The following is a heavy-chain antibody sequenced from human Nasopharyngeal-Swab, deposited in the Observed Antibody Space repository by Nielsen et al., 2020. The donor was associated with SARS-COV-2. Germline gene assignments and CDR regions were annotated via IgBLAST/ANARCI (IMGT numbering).Heavy chain of an antibody. J-gene: IGHJ4*02. CDR1: GGTFSSYA. D-gene: IGHD2-8*01. CDR3: ARDPGVGSDCTNGVCYTIFDY. CDR2: IIPIFGTA. V-gene: IGHV1-69*13. Sequence: SVKVSCKASGGTFSSYAISWVRQAPGQGLEWMGGIIPIFGTATYAQKFQGRVTITADESTSTAYMELSSLRSEDTAVYYCARDPGVGSDCTNGVCYTIFDYWGQGTLVTVSS.